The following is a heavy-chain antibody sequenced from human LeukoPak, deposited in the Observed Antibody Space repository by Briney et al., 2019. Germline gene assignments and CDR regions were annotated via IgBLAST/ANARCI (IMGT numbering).Heavy chain of an antibody. J-gene: IGHJ6*03. CDR2: ISSSSSYI. D-gene: IGHD2-2*01. CDR3: ARVGDILVVPAAMDV. CDR1: GFTFSSYS. Sequence: GGSLRLSCAASGFTFSSYSMNWVRQTPGKGLEWVSSISSSSSYIYYADSVKGRFTISRDNAKNSLYLQMNSLRAEDTAVYYCARVGDILVVPAAMDVWGKGTTVTVSS. V-gene: IGHV3-21*01.